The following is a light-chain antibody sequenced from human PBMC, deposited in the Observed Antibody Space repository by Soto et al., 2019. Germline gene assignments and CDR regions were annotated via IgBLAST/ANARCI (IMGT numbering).Light chain of an antibody. CDR3: QQYTNWPRT. Sequence: EIVLTQSPGTLSLSPGERATLSCRASQSVSSSYLAWYQQKPGQPPRLLIYGASTRATDFPARFSGSGSGTEFTLTISSLQSEDFAIYYCQQYTNWPRTFGQGTKVDIK. CDR2: GAS. J-gene: IGKJ1*01. CDR1: QSVSSSY. V-gene: IGKV3-15*01.